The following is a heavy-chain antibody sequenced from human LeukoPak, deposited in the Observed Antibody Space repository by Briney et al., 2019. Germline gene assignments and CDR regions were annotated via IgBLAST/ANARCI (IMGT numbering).Heavy chain of an antibody. J-gene: IGHJ2*01. CDR2: ISSSGSTI. D-gene: IGHD2-15*01. V-gene: IGHV3-48*03. Sequence: GGSLRLSCAASGFTFSSYAMTSVRQAPGKGLECVSYISSSGSTIYYADSVKGRFPISRDNPKTSLSLQMNSLRAEDTAVYYCARGGGPTGYWYFDLWGRGTLVTVSS. CDR1: GFTFSSYA. CDR3: ARGGGPTGYWYFDL.